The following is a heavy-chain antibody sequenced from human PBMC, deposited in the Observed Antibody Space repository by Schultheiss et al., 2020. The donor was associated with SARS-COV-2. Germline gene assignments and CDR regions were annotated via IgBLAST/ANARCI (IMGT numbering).Heavy chain of an antibody. CDR1: GGTFSSYA. CDR3: ARPYYGSGSYYNGWFDP. CDR2: IIPIFGTA. Sequence: SVKVYCKASGGTFSSYAISWVRQAPGQGLEWMGGIIPIFGTANYAQKFQGRVTITADKSTSTAYMELSSLRSEDTAVYYCARPYYGSGSYYNGWFDPWGQGTLVTVSS. J-gene: IGHJ5*02. V-gene: IGHV1-69*06. D-gene: IGHD3-10*01.